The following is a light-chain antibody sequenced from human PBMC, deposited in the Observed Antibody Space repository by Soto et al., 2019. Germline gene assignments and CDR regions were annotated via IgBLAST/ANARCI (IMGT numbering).Light chain of an antibody. CDR2: DGS. Sequence: EIVLTQSPDTLSLSPGDRATLSCRASQSVNSYLAWYQQKPGQAPRLLIYDGSNRATGIPARFSGSGSGTDFTPTISSLEPEDFAVYYCQQRSDWPPITFGQGTRLEIK. J-gene: IGKJ5*01. CDR3: QQRSDWPPIT. CDR1: QSVNSY. V-gene: IGKV3-11*01.